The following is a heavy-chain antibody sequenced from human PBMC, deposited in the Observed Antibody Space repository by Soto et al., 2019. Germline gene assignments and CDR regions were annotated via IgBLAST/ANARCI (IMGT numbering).Heavy chain of an antibody. CDR3: AKSVRRILTGQGGGFDP. D-gene: IGHD3-9*01. J-gene: IGHJ5*02. CDR1: GFTFSSDA. CDR2: ISGSGGST. Sequence: PGGSLRLSCAASGFTFSSDAMSWVRQAPGKGLEWVSAISGSGGSTYYADSVKGRFTISRDNSKNTLYLQMNSLRAEDTAVYYCAKSVRRILTGQGGGFDPWGQGNLVTVSS. V-gene: IGHV3-23*01.